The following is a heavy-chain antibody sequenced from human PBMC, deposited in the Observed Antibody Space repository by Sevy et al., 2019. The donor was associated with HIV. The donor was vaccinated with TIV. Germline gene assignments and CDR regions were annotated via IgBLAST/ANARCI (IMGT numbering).Heavy chain of an antibody. D-gene: IGHD1-26*01. CDR3: AKDQPGSGWAFDY. J-gene: IGHJ4*02. CDR1: GFTFSSHA. V-gene: IGHV3-23*01. Sequence: GVSLRLSCAASGFTFSSHAMSWVRQAPGKGMEWVSAIIKSGDRTYYSDSVKGRFTISRDNSKNTLYLQMNSLRAEDTAVYYCAKDQPGSGWAFDYWGQGTLVTVSS. CDR2: IIKSGDRT.